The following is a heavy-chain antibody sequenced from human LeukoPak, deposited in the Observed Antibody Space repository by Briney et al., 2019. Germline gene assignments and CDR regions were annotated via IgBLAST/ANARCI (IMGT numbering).Heavy chain of an antibody. CDR3: ARGYGSGSYESPGAFDI. V-gene: IGHV1-2*04. CDR2: INPNSGGT. Sequence: ASVKVSCKASGYTFTSYYMHWVRQAPGQGLEWMGWINPNSGGTNYAQKFQGWVTMTRDTSISTAYMELSRLRSDDTAVYYCARGYGSGSYESPGAFDIWGQGTMVTVSS. J-gene: IGHJ3*02. D-gene: IGHD3-10*01. CDR1: GYTFTSYY.